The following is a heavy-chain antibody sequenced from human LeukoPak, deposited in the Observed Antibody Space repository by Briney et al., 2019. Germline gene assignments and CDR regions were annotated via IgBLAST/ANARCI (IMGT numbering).Heavy chain of an antibody. CDR1: GFTFSSYA. V-gene: IGHV3-30*04. Sequence: GRSLRLSCAASGFTFSSYAMHWVRQAPGKGLEWVAVISYDGSNKYYVDSVKGRFTISRDNAKNSLYLQMNSLRAEDTAVYYCARDYIPYSSSWYPSYYYYYHMDVWGKGTTVTVSS. CDR2: ISYDGSNK. D-gene: IGHD6-13*01. J-gene: IGHJ6*03. CDR3: ARDYIPYSSSWYPSYYYYYHMDV.